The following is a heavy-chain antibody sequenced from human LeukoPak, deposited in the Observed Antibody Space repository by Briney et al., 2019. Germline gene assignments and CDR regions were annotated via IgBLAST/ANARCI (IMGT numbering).Heavy chain of an antibody. V-gene: IGHV4-59*08. Sequence: SETLSLTCIVSGASISSYYWSWIRQPPGKGLEWIGYIYDSGSTNYNPSLKSRVTISVDTSKNQFSLKLSSVTAADTAVYYCARSYSSSWYRLWYWGQGTLVTVSS. CDR3: ARSYSSSWYRLWY. J-gene: IGHJ4*02. D-gene: IGHD6-13*01. CDR1: GASISSYY. CDR2: IYDSGST.